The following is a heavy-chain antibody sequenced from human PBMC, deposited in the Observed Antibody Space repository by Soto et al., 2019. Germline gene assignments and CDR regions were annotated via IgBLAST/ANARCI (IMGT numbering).Heavy chain of an antibody. CDR1: GFTFRNYY. V-gene: IGHV3-74*01. J-gene: IGHJ1*01. CDR2: IDSNGRSP. D-gene: IGHD2-2*01. Sequence: EVQLVESGGALVQPGGSLRLSCEGSGFTFRNYYMHWVRQAPGKWLMWVARIDSNGRSPVYADSVKGRFTISRDNAKNTLFLQMDSLAAEDTAVYYCAREQYTLNYAGYWGQGTQVTVS. CDR3: AREQYTLNYAGY.